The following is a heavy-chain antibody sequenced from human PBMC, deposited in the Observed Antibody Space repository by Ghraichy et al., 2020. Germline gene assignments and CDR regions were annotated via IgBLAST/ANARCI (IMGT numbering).Heavy chain of an antibody. CDR3: AKDSVVAATGPMIVVVMGPGPFDY. D-gene: IGHD3-22*01. V-gene: IGHV3-30*02. J-gene: IGHJ4*02. Sequence: GGSLRLSCAASGFTFSSYGMHWVRQAPGKGLEWVAFIRYDGSNKYYADSVKGRFTISRDNSKNTLYLQMNSLRAEDTAVYYCAKDSVVAATGPMIVVVMGPGPFDYWGQGTLVTVSS. CDR2: IRYDGSNK. CDR1: GFTFSSYG.